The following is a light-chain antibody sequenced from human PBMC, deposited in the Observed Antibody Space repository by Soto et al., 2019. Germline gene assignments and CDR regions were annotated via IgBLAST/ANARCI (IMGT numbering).Light chain of an antibody. CDR3: QQRAVWPLS. Sequence: EVGLTQSPAILSLSPGETATLSCRAGQPIRNDLGWYQQRPGQAPRLLIYGASNRATGIPDRFSGSGSGTDFTLTIARPAPEDFAIYYCQQRAVWPLSFGGGTKV. CDR2: GAS. J-gene: IGKJ4*01. CDR1: QPIRND. V-gene: IGKV3-11*01.